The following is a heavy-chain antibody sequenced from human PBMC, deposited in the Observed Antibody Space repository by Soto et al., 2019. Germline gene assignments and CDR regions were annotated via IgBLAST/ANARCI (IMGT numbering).Heavy chain of an antibody. CDR2: INHSGST. V-gene: IGHV4-34*01. CDR3: ARNHLPFYYDFWSGYYSGGYYYYGMDV. D-gene: IGHD3-3*01. J-gene: IGHJ6*02. CDR1: GGSFGGYY. Sequence: SETLSLTCAVYGGSFGGYYWSWIRQPPGKGLEWIGEINHSGSTNYNPSLKSRVTISVDTSKNQFSLKLSSVTAADTAVYYCARNHLPFYYDFWSGYYSGGYYYYGMDVWGQGTTVTVSS.